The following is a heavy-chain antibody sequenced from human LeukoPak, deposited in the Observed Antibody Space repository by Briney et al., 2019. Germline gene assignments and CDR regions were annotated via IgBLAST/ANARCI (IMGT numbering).Heavy chain of an antibody. V-gene: IGHV1-2*02. CDR1: GYTFTGYY. J-gene: IGHJ4*02. D-gene: IGHD2-15*01. CDR3: AVGYCSGGSCYSNFDY. Sequence: GASVKVSCKASGYTFTGYYMHWVRQAPGQGLEWKGWINPNSGGTNYAQKFQGRVTMTRDTSISTAYMELSRLRSDDTAVYYCAVGYCSGGSCYSNFDYWGQGTLVTVSS. CDR2: INPNSGGT.